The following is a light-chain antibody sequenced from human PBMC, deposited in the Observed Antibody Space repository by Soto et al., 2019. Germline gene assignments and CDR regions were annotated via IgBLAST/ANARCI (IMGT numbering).Light chain of an antibody. CDR2: DVN. CDR3: SSYTSIITVG. CDR1: SSDVGGYNY. J-gene: IGLJ2*01. V-gene: IGLV2-14*01. Sequence: QSVLTQPASVSGSPGQSITISCTGTSSDVGGYNYVSWYQHHPGKAPKLLIYDVNNRPSGVSDRFSGSKSGNTASLTISGLQTEDEADYYCSSYTSIITVGFGGGTKLTV.